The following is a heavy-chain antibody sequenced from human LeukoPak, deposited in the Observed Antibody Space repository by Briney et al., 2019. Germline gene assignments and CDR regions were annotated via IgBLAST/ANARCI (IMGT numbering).Heavy chain of an antibody. J-gene: IGHJ6*03. CDR1: GFTFSSYS. CDR2: ISSSSSYI. Sequence: PGGSLRLSCAASGFTFSSYSLNWVRQAPGKGLEWVSSISSSSSYIYYADSVKGRFTISRDNAKNSLYLQMNSLRAEDMAVYYCAGAAGLDYYYYMDVWGKGTTVTVSS. V-gene: IGHV3-21*01. CDR3: AGAAGLDYYYYMDV. D-gene: IGHD6-19*01.